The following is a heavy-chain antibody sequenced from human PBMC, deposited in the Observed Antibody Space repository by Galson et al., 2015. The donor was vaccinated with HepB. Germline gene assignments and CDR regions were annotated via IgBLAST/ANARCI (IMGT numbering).Heavy chain of an antibody. J-gene: IGHJ3*02. Sequence: SLRLSCAASGFTFRSSAMHWVRQAPGKGLEWVALIWYDGSNRYYADSVKGRFIISSDNSKHTLYLQMNSLRVEDTAMYHCANVRTTGAFDIWGQGTMVTVSS. D-gene: IGHD1-14*01. CDR3: ANVRTTGAFDI. CDR2: IWYDGSNR. V-gene: IGHV3-33*06. CDR1: GFTFRSSA.